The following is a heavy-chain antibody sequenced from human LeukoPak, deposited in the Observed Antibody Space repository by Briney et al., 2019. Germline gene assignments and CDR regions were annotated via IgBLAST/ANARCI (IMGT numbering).Heavy chain of an antibody. Sequence: GRSLRLSCAASGSTFSSYGMHWVRQAPGKGLEWVAVISYDGSNKYYADSVKGRFTISRDNSKNTLYLQMNSLRAEDTAVYYCAKLIAAAGNFDYWGQGTLVTVSS. CDR1: GSTFSSYG. J-gene: IGHJ4*02. D-gene: IGHD6-13*01. V-gene: IGHV3-30*18. CDR2: ISYDGSNK. CDR3: AKLIAAAGNFDY.